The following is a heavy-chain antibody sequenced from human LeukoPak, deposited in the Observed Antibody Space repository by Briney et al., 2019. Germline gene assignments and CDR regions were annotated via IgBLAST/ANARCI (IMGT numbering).Heavy chain of an antibody. CDR1: GYSISSGYY. D-gene: IGHD3-22*01. V-gene: IGHV4-38-2*02. CDR2: IYHSGST. J-gene: IGHJ4*02. Sequence: SETLSLTCTVSGYSISSGYYWGWIRRPPGKGLEWIGSIYHSGSTYYNPSLKSRVTISVDTTKNQFSVKLSSVTAADTAVYYCARGANADYYDTFDYWGQGTLLTVSS. CDR3: ARGANADYYDTFDY.